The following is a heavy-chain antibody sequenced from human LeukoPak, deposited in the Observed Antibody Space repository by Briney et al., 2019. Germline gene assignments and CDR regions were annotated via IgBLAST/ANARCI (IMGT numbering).Heavy chain of an antibody. V-gene: IGHV3-53*01. Sequence: GGSLRLSCAASGFTVSSNYMSWVRQAPGKGLEWVSVIYSGGSTYYADSVKGRFTISRDNSKNTLYLQMNSLRAEDRAVYYCASRLRRWARNDDAFDVWGQGTMVTVSS. CDR2: IYSGGST. J-gene: IGHJ3*01. CDR1: GFTVSSNY. CDR3: ASRLRRWARNDDAFDV. D-gene: IGHD4-23*01.